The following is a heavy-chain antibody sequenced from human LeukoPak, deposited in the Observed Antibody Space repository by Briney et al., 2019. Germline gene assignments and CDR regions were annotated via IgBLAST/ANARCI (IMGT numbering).Heavy chain of an antibody. D-gene: IGHD2-15*01. V-gene: IGHV3-30-3*01. CDR1: GFTFSSYA. Sequence: PGGSLRLSCAASGFTFSSYAMHWVRQAPGKGLEWVAVISYDGSNKYYADSVKGRFTISRDNSKNTLYLQMNSLRAEDTAVYYCARVREGYCSGGSCYSHAFDIWGQGTMVTVSS. J-gene: IGHJ3*02. CDR3: ARVREGYCSGGSCYSHAFDI. CDR2: ISYDGSNK.